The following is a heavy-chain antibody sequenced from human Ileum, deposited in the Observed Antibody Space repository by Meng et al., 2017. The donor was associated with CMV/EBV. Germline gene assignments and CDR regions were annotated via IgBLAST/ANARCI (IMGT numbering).Heavy chain of an antibody. V-gene: IGHV4-30-4*01. J-gene: IGHJ4*02. CDR2: IYYSGST. CDR3: ARQRGYCSGGSCYHFDY. Sequence: QGQLPAAAPGLVKPSTTLSLTCTACGGSISSGDYYWSWIRQPPGKGLEWIGYIYYSGSTYYNPSLKSRVTISVDTSKNQFSLKLSSVTAADTAVYYCARQRGYCSGGSCYHFDYWGQGTLVTVSS. CDR1: GGSISSGDYY. D-gene: IGHD2-15*01.